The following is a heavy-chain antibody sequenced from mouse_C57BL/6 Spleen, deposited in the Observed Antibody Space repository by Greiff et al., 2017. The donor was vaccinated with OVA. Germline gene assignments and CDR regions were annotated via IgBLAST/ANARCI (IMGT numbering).Heavy chain of an antibody. CDR2: IYPGSGST. CDR3: ARDGSCSLYYGNYVG. CDR1: GYTFTSYW. D-gene: IGHD2-1*01. V-gene: IGHV1-55*01. J-gene: IGHJ2*01. Sequence: VKLQQPGAELVKPGASVKMSCKASGYTFTSYWITWVKQRPGQGLERIGDIYPGSGSTNYTEKFKSKATLTVDTSSSTAYMQLSSLTSEDSAVYYGARDGSCSLYYGNYVGWGQGTTLTVSS.